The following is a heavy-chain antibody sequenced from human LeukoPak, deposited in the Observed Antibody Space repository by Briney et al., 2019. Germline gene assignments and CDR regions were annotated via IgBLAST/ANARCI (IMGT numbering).Heavy chain of an antibody. D-gene: IGHD6-13*01. J-gene: IGHJ4*02. CDR2: IIPIFGIA. CDR1: GGTFSSYA. V-gene: IGHV1-69*04. Sequence: SVKVSCKASGGTFSSYAISWVRQAPGQGLEWMGRIIPIFGIANYAQKFQGRVAITADKSTSTAYMELSSLRPEDTAVYYCARGSIAAAAGHFDYWGQGTLVTVSS. CDR3: ARGSIAAAAGHFDY.